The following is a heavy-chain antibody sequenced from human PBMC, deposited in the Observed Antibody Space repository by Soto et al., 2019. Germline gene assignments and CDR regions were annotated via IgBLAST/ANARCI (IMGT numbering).Heavy chain of an antibody. Sequence: EVKLVESGGGLVQPGGSLRLSCAASGFTFSINSMNWVRQAPGKGLEWVSYISSSSSTIYYADSVKGRFTISRDNAKNSQYLQMNSLRAEDTAVYYCARGGGYDHYWGQGTLVTVSS. V-gene: IGHV3-48*01. CDR2: ISSSSSTI. CDR3: ARGGGYDHY. J-gene: IGHJ4*02. D-gene: IGHD2-2*01. CDR1: GFTFSINS.